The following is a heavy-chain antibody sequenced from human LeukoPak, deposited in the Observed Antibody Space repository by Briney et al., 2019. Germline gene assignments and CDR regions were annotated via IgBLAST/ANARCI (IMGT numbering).Heavy chain of an antibody. CDR1: GFPFSNHA. CDR3: ARGYYDSSGYYLPFDY. V-gene: IGHV3-66*01. Sequence: PGGSLRLSCAASGFPFSNHAMSWVRQPPGKGLEWVSAISNGNTYYADSVKGRFTISRDNSKNTLYLQMNSLRAEDTAVYYCARGYYDSSGYYLPFDYWGQGTLVTVSS. CDR2: ISNGNT. J-gene: IGHJ4*02. D-gene: IGHD3-22*01.